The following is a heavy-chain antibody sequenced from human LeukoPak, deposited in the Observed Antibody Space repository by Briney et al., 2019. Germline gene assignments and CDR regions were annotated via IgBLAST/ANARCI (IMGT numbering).Heavy chain of an antibody. Sequence: ASVKVSCKASGYTFTGYYMHWVRQAPGQGLEWMGWINPNSGGTNYAQKFQGRVTMTRDTSISTAYVELSRLRSDDTAVYYCARGGASSWYGNNWFDPWGQGTLVTVSS. V-gene: IGHV1-2*02. J-gene: IGHJ5*02. CDR3: ARGGASSWYGNNWFDP. CDR1: GYTFTGYY. CDR2: INPNSGGT. D-gene: IGHD6-13*01.